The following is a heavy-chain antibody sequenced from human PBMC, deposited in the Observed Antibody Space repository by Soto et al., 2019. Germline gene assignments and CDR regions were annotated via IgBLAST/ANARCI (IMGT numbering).Heavy chain of an antibody. CDR2: MNPNSGNT. V-gene: IGHV1-8*01. D-gene: IGHD6-13*01. CDR1: GYTVTSYD. Sequence: ASVNVSCKASGYTVTSYDINWVRQATGQGREWVGWMNPNSGNTVYAQKFQGRVTMTRNTSIRTAYMELSSLRSEDKAVYYCATLASSSWYSVDYYYGMDVWGQGTTVTVS. J-gene: IGHJ6*02. CDR3: ATLASSSWYSVDYYYGMDV.